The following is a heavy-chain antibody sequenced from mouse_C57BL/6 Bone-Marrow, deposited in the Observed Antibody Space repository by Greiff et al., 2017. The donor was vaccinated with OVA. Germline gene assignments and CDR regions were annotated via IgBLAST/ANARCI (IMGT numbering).Heavy chain of an antibody. CDR1: GFTFSSYG. V-gene: IGHV5-6*01. CDR2: ISSGGSYT. J-gene: IGHJ3*01. CDR3: ARRRLGGFAY. Sequence: EVKLVESGGDLVKPGGSLKLSCAASGFTFSSYGMSWVRQTPDKRLEWVATISSGGSYTYYPDSVKGRFTISRDNAKNTLYLQMSSLKSEDTAMYYCARRRLGGFAYWGQGTLVTVS.